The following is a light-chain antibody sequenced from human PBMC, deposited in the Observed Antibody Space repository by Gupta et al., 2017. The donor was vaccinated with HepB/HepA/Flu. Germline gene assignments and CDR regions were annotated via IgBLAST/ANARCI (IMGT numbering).Light chain of an antibody. Sequence: YVLTLSPSVSVAPGRTAGITCGGNNIGSKGVHWDQQKPGQAPVLVVYDDRDRPSGIPERFSGSNSGNTATLTISRVEAGDEADYYCQVWDSSSDHYVFGSGTKVTVL. CDR1: NIGSKG. CDR2: DDR. J-gene: IGLJ1*01. CDR3: QVWDSSSDHYV. V-gene: IGLV3-21*02.